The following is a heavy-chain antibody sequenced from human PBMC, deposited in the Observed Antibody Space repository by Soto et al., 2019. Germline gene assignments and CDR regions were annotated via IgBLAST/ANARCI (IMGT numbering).Heavy chain of an antibody. CDR2: IIQSGST. D-gene: IGHD3-10*01. J-gene: IGHJ5*02. CDR1: GGSFSGDY. CDR3: ARGITMVRGLRFAWFDP. V-gene: IGHV4-34*01. Sequence: SDTLSLTCAVYGGSFSGDYWSWIRQPPGKGLEWIGRIIQSGSTNYNPSLKSRVTISVDTSKNQFSLKLSSVTAADTAVYYCARGITMVRGLRFAWFDPWGQGTLVTVSS.